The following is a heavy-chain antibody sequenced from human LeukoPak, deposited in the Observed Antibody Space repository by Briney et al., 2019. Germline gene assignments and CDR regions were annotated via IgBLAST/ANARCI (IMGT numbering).Heavy chain of an antibody. V-gene: IGHV3-53*01. CDR2: IYSGWST. D-gene: IGHD3-10*01. CDR1: GFTVSSNY. J-gene: IGHJ4*02. Sequence: PGGSLRLSCAASGFTVSSNYMSWVRQAPGKGLEWVSFIYSGWSTYYAGSVKGRFTISRDNSKNTLYLQMNSLRAEDTAVYYCAYGINRDYWGQGTLVTVSS. CDR3: AYGINRDY.